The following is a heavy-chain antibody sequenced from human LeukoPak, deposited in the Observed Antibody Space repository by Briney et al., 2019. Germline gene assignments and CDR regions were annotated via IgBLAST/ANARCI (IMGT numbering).Heavy chain of an antibody. D-gene: IGHD5-18*01. Sequence: KPSETLSLTCTVSGGSIKSYYWSWIRQPAGEGLEWLGHIYASGTTNYNPSLNSRVTMSVDTSKNQFSLRLASVTAADTAVYYCARAADRFGYNYGIDEYFDYWGQGTLVTVPS. CDR3: ARAADRFGYNYGIDEYFDY. CDR1: GGSIKSYY. V-gene: IGHV4-4*07. J-gene: IGHJ4*02. CDR2: IYASGTT.